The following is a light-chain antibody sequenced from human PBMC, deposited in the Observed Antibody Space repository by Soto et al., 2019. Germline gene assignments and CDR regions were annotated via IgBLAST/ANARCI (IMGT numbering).Light chain of an antibody. CDR2: RTS. J-gene: IGKJ5*01. CDR1: QSISSN. Sequence: EIVMTQSPATLSVSPGERATLSCRASQSISSNLAWYQQKPGQAPRLLMFRTSSRATGFPARSSGSGSGTDFTLTISSLQPEDFATYYCQQSYSTPSITFGQGTRLETK. V-gene: IGKV3-15*01. CDR3: QQSYSTPSIT.